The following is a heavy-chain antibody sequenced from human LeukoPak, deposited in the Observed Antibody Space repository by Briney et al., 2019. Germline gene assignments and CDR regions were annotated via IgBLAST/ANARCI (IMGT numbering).Heavy chain of an antibody. CDR1: GATLSKIS. D-gene: IGHD3-9*01. V-gene: IGHV1-24*01. CDR2: FGHKYGET. CDR3: ATGAIVYAY. J-gene: IGHJ4*02. Sequence: ASVKVSCKVSGATLSKISIDWLRQAPGKGLEWMGSFGHKYGETLHAQKFQGRINMTEDTETDSAYMEMSSLISEDTAVYYCATGAIVYAYWGQGTLVTVSS.